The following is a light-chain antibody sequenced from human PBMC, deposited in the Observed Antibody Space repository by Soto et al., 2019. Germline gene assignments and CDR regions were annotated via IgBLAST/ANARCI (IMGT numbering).Light chain of an antibody. V-gene: IGKV3-20*01. CDR2: GAS. CDR3: QQYGSSPRT. CDR1: QTIRSNY. Sequence: ETVLTQSPGTLSLSPGERATLSCRASQTIRSNYLAWYRQTPGQAPRLLIYGASNRATGIADRFSGSGSGTDFSPIITRLEPEDFALNYCQQYGSSPRTFGQGTKVEIK. J-gene: IGKJ1*01.